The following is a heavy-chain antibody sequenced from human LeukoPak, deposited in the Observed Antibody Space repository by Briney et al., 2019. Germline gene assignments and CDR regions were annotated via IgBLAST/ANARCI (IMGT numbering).Heavy chain of an antibody. V-gene: IGHV3-23*01. CDR2: ITGGLEST. J-gene: IGHJ4*02. CDR3: AKRPKGYFDY. CDR1: GFTFSSYA. Sequence: PVGSLRLSCAASGFTFSSYAMSWVRRAPGKGLEWVSTITGGLESTYYAGSVKGRFTISRDNSKNTLYLQMNSLRAEDTAVYYCAKRPKGYFDYWGQGTLVTVSS.